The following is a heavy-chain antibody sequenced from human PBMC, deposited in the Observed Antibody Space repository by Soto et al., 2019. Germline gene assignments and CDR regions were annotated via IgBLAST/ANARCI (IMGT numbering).Heavy chain of an antibody. CDR2: LYWDDDK. D-gene: IGHD6-13*01. Sequence: QITLKESGPTLVKPTQTLTLTCTFSGFSLSTSEVGVGWIRQPPGKALEWLALLYWDDDKRYNPSLKSRLTITQDTSKNQVVLTLTNMDPVDTATYYCVHRAGMGGNSWLPGHRGQGTLVTVSS. V-gene: IGHV2-5*02. J-gene: IGHJ4*02. CDR3: VHRAGMGGNSWLPGH. CDR1: GFSLSTSEVG.